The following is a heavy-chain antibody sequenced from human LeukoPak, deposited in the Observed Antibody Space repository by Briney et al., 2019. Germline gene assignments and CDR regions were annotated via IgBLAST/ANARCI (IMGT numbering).Heavy chain of an antibody. J-gene: IGHJ4*02. V-gene: IGHV4-34*01. D-gene: IGHD6-6*01. CDR2: INHSGST. CDR3: ARASIAARFGY. Sequence: SETLSLTCAVYGGXFSGYYCSWIRQPPGKGLEWIGEINHSGSTNYNPSLKSRVSISVDTSKNKFSLKLSSVTAADTAVYYCARASIAARFGYWGQGTLVTVSS. CDR1: GGXFSGYY.